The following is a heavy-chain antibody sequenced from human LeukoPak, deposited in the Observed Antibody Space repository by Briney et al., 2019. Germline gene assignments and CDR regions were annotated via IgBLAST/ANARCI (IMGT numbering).Heavy chain of an antibody. CDR1: GFTFSSYS. CDR2: ISSSSSYI. J-gene: IGHJ6*02. CDR3: ARDRSYSNSMDV. V-gene: IGHV3-21*01. Sequence: GGSLRLSCAASGFTFSSYSMNWVRQAPGKGLEWVSSISSSSSYIYYADSVKGRFIISRDNAKNSLYLQMNCLRAEDTAVYYCARDRSYSNSMDVWGQGTTVTVSS. D-gene: IGHD4-11*01.